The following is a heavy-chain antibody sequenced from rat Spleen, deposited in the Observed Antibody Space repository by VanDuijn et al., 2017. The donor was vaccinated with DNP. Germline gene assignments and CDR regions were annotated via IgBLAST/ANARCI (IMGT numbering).Heavy chain of an antibody. Sequence: EVQLVESGGGLVQPGRSMKLSCAASGFTFSNFGMTWVRQAPAKGLEWVATISGSGGSTYYRDSVKGRFTISRDNAKSTLYVQMDSLRSEDTATYYCATHDWDYWGQGVMVTVSS. D-gene: IGHD4-2*01. CDR1: GFTFSNFG. CDR2: ISGSGGST. J-gene: IGHJ2*01. CDR3: ATHDWDY. V-gene: IGHV5-46*01.